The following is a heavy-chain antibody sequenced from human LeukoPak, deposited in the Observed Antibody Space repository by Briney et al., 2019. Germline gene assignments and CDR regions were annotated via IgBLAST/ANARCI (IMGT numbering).Heavy chain of an antibody. CDR3: ARASWVSDPDAVR. V-gene: IGHV3-23*01. Sequence: GGSLRLSCAASGISFRNYAMSWVRQAPARGPEWVSSLRGNDETFYSDSVKGRFTLSRDDSRNTVYLQLNNLRVEDTAIYYCARASWVSDPDAVRWGQGTQVTVSS. CDR1: GISFRNYA. D-gene: IGHD3-10*01. CDR2: LRGNDET. J-gene: IGHJ4*02.